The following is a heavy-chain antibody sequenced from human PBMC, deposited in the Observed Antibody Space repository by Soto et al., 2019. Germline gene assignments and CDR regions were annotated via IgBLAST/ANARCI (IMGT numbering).Heavy chain of an antibody. CDR3: ARDAPGSGSQNAEDAFDI. Sequence: GGSLRLSCAASGFTFSSYSMNWVRQAPGKGLEWVSYISSSSSTIYYADSVKGRFTISRDNAKNSLYLQMNSLRDEDTAVYYCARDAPGSGSQNAEDAFDIWGQGTTVTVSS. D-gene: IGHD1-26*01. J-gene: IGHJ3*02. V-gene: IGHV3-48*02. CDR1: GFTFSSYS. CDR2: ISSSSSTI.